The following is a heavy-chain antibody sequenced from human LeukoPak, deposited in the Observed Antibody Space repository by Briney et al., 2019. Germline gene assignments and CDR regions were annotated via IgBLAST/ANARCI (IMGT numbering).Heavy chain of an antibody. CDR1: GGSISNYY. V-gene: IGHV4-59*12. CDR3: ARTRYSGSYVDYYYYYMDV. CDR2: IYYSGIT. Sequence: SETLSLTCTVSGGSISNYYWSWIRQPPGKGLEYIGYIYYSGITNYNPSLKSRVTISVDTSKNQFSLKPSSVTAADTAVYYCARTRYSGSYVDYYYYYMDVWGKGTTVTISS. D-gene: IGHD1-26*01. J-gene: IGHJ6*03.